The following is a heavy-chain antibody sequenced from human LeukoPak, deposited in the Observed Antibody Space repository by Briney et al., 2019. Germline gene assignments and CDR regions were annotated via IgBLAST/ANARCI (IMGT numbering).Heavy chain of an antibody. CDR1: GFTYSSYA. Sequence: GGSLRLSCAASGFTYSSYAMSWVRQAPGKGLEWVSVISGSGGITNYADSVKGRFTISRDNSKNTLYLQMNSLRAEDTAVYYCARPRGNVEMATIPFDYWGQGTLVTVSS. V-gene: IGHV3-23*01. CDR2: ISGSGGIT. CDR3: ARPRGNVEMATIPFDY. J-gene: IGHJ4*02. D-gene: IGHD5-24*01.